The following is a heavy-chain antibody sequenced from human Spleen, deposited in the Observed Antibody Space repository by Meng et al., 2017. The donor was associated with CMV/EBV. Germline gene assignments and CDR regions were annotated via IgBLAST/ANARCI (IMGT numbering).Heavy chain of an antibody. Sequence: YTLISYYIHWVRQAPGQGLEWMAMINPSGGSTTFAHKFQGRFTMTTDTSTSTAHMELSDLKSDDTAVYYCARDQISVSGLSYYFDFWGQGTLVTVSS. CDR1: YTLISYY. V-gene: IGHV1-46*01. CDR3: ARDQISVSGLSYYFDF. D-gene: IGHD6-19*01. J-gene: IGHJ4*02. CDR2: INPSGGST.